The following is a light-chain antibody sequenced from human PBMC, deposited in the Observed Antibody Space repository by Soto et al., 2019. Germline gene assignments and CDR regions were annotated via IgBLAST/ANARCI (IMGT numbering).Light chain of an antibody. Sequence: EIVLTQSTGTLSLSPGERATLSCRASQSVNSNYLAWYQQKPCQAPRLLIYVATNMSTGIPDRFTGSGSGPYFTLTTTRLEPENFALYYCHQGGDSPLHSFGQGTKLYIK. CDR3: HQGGDSPLHS. V-gene: IGKV3-20*01. CDR2: VAT. J-gene: IGKJ2*01. CDR1: QSVNSNY.